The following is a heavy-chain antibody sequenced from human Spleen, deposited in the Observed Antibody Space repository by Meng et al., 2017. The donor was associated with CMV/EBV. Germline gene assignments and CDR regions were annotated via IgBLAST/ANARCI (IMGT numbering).Heavy chain of an antibody. D-gene: IGHD3-3*01. V-gene: IGHV4-59*01. CDR2: IYYSGST. CDR1: GGSISSYY. Sequence: SETLSLTCTVSGGSISSYYWSWIRQPPGKGLEWIGYIYYSGSTNYNPSLKSRVTISVDTSKNQFSLKLSSVTAADTAVYYCARVAINDFWSGYYTYYFDYWGQGTLVTVSS. CDR3: ARVAINDFWSGYYTYYFDY. J-gene: IGHJ4*02.